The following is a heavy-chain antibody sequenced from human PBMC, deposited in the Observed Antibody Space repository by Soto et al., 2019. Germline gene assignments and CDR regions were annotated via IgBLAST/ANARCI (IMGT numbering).Heavy chain of an antibody. J-gene: IGHJ6*02. CDR1: GFTFSSYA. Sequence: SGGSLRLSCAASGFTFSSYAMHWVRQAPGKGLEWVAVISYDGSNKYYADSVKGRFTISRDNSKNTLYLQMNSLRAEDTAVYYCAREGGDYFYYYYGMDVWGQGTTVTVSS. CDR2: ISYDGSNK. D-gene: IGHD4-17*01. CDR3: AREGGDYFYYYYGMDV. V-gene: IGHV3-30-3*01.